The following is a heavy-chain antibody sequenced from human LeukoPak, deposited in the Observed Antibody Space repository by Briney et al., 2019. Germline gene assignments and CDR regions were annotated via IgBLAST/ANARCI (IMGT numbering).Heavy chain of an antibody. Sequence: SGTLSLTCAVSGGSISSSNWWSWVRQPPGKGLEWIGYIYYSGSTYYNPSLKSRVTISVDTSKNQFSLKLSSVTAADTAVYYCARSYGDYGDVVDYWGQGTLVTVSS. CDR1: GGSISSSNW. D-gene: IGHD4-17*01. CDR2: IYYSGST. V-gene: IGHV4-4*02. CDR3: ARSYGDYGDVVDY. J-gene: IGHJ4*02.